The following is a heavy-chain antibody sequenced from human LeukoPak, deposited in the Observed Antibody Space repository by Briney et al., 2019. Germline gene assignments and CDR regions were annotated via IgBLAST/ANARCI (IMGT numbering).Heavy chain of an antibody. V-gene: IGHV1-24*01. CDR1: GYTLTELS. CDR3: ATVFGKWSTGDYFDY. D-gene: IGHD3-10*02. J-gene: IGHJ4*02. CDR2: FDPEDGET. Sequence: GASVKVSCKVSGYTLTELSMHWVRQAPGKGLEWMGGFDPEDGETIYAQKFQGRVTMTGDTSTDTAYMELSSLRSEDTAVYYCATVFGKWSTGDYFDYWGQGTLVTVSS.